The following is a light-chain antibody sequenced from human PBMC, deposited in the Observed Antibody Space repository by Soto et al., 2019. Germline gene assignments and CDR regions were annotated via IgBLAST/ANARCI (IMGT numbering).Light chain of an antibody. Sequence: DIQLTQSPSSVSASVGDRVTITCRASQDISTRLAWYQQKPGTAPKLLIYAASTSGSGVPSRFSGSGSGTDFSLAVSSLQSEDFATYFCQQAHTFPLTFGQGTKVDIK. J-gene: IGKJ1*01. CDR2: AAS. V-gene: IGKV1-12*01. CDR1: QDISTR. CDR3: QQAHTFPLT.